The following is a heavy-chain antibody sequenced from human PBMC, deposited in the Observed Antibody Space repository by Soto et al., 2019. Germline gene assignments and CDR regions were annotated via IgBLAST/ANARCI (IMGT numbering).Heavy chain of an antibody. CDR3: ARLGRAVARTNYYYGMDV. CDR2: INPNSGGT. Sequence: ASVKVSCKASGYTFTGYYMHWVRQAPGQGLEWMGWINPNSGGTNYAQKFQGWVTMTRDTSISTAYMELSRLRSDDTAVYYCARLGRAVARTNYYYGMDVWGQGTTVTVSS. D-gene: IGHD6-19*01. V-gene: IGHV1-2*04. J-gene: IGHJ6*02. CDR1: GYTFTGYY.